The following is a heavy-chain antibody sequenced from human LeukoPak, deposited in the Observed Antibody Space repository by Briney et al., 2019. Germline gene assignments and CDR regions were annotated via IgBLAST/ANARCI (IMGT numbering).Heavy chain of an antibody. CDR1: GFIFSSYV. D-gene: IGHD2-2*02. CDR3: ARGVGGRVVPAAIWQIDY. J-gene: IGHJ4*02. CDR2: IFYDGNNK. V-gene: IGHV3-30-3*01. Sequence: GGSLRLSCTASGFIFSSYVMHWVRQAPGRGLEWVAVIFYDGNNKYYADSVKGRFTISRDNSNNSLFLQMNSLRGEDTGIYYCARGVGGRVVPAAIWQIDYWGQGTLVTVSS.